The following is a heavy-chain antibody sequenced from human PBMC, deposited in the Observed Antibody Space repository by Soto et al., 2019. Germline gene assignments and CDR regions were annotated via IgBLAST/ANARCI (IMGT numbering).Heavy chain of an antibody. V-gene: IGHV4-59*01. CDR3: ARGSGYYDFWSGYYPYFDY. D-gene: IGHD3-3*01. J-gene: IGHJ4*02. CDR2: IYYSGST. CDR1: GGSISSYY. Sequence: SETLSLTCTVSGGSISSYYWSWIRQPPGKGLEWIGYIYYSGSTNYNPSLKSRVTISVDTSKNQFSLKLSSVTAADTAVYYCARGSGYYDFWSGYYPYFDYWGQGTLVTVS.